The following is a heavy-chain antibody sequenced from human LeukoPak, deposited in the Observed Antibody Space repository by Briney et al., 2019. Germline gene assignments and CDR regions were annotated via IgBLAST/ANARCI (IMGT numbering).Heavy chain of an antibody. Sequence: SETLSLTCTVSGYSISSGYDWGWIRQPPGKGLEWIGSIYHSGSTYYNPSLKSRVTISVDTSKNQFSLKLTSVTAADTAVYYCARVYYDSSGLYYFDYWGQGTLVTVSS. V-gene: IGHV4-38-2*02. CDR2: IYHSGST. D-gene: IGHD3-22*01. CDR1: GYSISSGYD. J-gene: IGHJ4*02. CDR3: ARVYYDSSGLYYFDY.